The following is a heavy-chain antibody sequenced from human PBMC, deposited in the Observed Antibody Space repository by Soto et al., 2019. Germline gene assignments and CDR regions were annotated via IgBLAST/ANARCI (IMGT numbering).Heavy chain of an antibody. CDR3: ATGGGWLPDT. V-gene: IGHV4-59*02. Sequence: QAQLHESGPGLVKPSETLSLSCTVSGASVNSNYWSWIRQSPGKGLEWIGSIDHRGTTNYNPSLKSRVTISSDTPKNQFSLRLSSVTAVDTAVYYCATGGGWLPDTWGQGTLVTVSS. J-gene: IGHJ4*02. CDR2: IDHRGTT. D-gene: IGHD5-12*01. CDR1: GASVNSNY.